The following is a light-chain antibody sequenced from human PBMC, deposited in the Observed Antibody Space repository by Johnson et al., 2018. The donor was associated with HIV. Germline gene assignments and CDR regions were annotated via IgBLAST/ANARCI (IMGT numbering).Light chain of an antibody. Sequence: QSVLTQPPSVSAAPGQKVTISCSGSSFNIGNNCVSWYQLLPGTAPKVLIYENNKRPTGIPDRFSGSKSGTSASLAISGLQTGDEADYYCGTWDNSLSAHFVFGSGTKITVL. CDR1: SFNIGNNC. V-gene: IGLV1-51*02. CDR3: GTWDNSLSAHFV. CDR2: ENN. J-gene: IGLJ1*01.